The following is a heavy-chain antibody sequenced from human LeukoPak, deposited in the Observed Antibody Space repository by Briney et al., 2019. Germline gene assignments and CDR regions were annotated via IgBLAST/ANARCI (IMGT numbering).Heavy chain of an antibody. CDR3: ARLTYYDFWSGYNYAFDI. V-gene: IGHV1-2*02. Sequence: ASVKVSCKASGYTFTGYYMHWVRQAPGQGLEWMGWINPSGGGTNYAQKFQGRVTMTRDTSISTAYMELSRLRSDDTAVYYCARLTYYDFWSGYNYAFDIWGQGTMVTVSS. J-gene: IGHJ3*02. CDR1: GYTFTGYY. D-gene: IGHD3-3*01. CDR2: INPSGGGT.